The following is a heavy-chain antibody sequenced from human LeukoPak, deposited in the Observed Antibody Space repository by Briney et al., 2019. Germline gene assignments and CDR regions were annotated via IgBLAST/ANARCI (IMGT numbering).Heavy chain of an antibody. CDR3: AREAAVETH. CDR2: ISSGSTYI. CDR1: GFTFSSSS. D-gene: IGHD5-24*01. V-gene: IGHV3-21*01. J-gene: IGHJ4*02. Sequence: PGGSLRLSCAASGFTFSSSSINWVRQAPGKGLECVSYISSGSTYIYYADSVKDRFTISRDNPKNSLYLQINNLRVEDTAVYYCAREAAVETHWGQGTLVTVSS.